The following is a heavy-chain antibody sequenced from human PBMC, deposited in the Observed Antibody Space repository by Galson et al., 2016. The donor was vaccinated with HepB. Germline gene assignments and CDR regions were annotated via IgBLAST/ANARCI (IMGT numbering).Heavy chain of an antibody. D-gene: IGHD2-8*02. CDR3: ARDSRSYCTAVRCDVVGFYFDV. V-gene: IGHV3-23*01. J-gene: IGHJ4*02. CDR2: ITGSGSST. CDR1: RFDFSNYA. Sequence: SLRLSCAGPRFDFSNYAMSWVRQAPGRGLDWVSSITGSGSSTYYADSVKGRFTISRDNSKNTLYLQMNSLRVEDTAVYFCARDSRSYCTAVRCDVVGFYFDVWGQGTLVTVSS.